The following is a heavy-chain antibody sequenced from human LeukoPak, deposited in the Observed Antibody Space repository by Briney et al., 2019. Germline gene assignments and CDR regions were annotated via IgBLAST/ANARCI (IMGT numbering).Heavy chain of an antibody. CDR1: GFTFSSYA. J-gene: IGHJ4*02. CDR3: ARDFSPTGDILTGYQLDY. D-gene: IGHD3-9*01. V-gene: IGHV3-30-3*01. CDR2: ISYDGSNK. Sequence: GRSLRLSCAASGFTFSSYAMHWVRQAPGKGLEWVAVISYDGSNKYYADSVKGRFTISRDNSKNTLYLQMNSLRADDTAVYYCARDFSPTGDILTGYQLDYLGQGTLVTVSS.